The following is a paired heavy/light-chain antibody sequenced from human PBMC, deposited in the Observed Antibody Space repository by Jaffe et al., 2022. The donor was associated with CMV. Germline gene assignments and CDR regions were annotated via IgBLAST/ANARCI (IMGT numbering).Heavy chain of an antibody. J-gene: IGHJ6*02. D-gene: IGHD1-7*01. CDR2: IKTKTVGGTT. CDR3: TAGIIGNTYGVDV. CDR1: GFIFSNAW. V-gene: IGHV3-15*01. Sequence: EVQLVESGGGLVKPGGSLRLSCAAPGFIFSNAWMNWVRQAPGEGLEWVGLIKTKTVGGTTDYAAPVKGRFTISRDDSESTLYLQMNSLEIEDTAVYYCTAGIIGNTYGVDVWGQGTTVTVSS.
Light chain of an antibody. CDR2: ENN. CDR3: GTWDSSLSAVV. J-gene: IGLJ2*01. CDR1: SSNIGNNY. V-gene: IGLV1-51*02. Sequence: QSVLTQPPSVSAAPGQNVTISCSGSSSNIGNNYVSWYQQLPGTAPKLLIYENNKRPSGIPDRFSGSKSGTSATLGITGLQTGDEADYYCGTWDSSLSAVVFGGGTKLTVL.